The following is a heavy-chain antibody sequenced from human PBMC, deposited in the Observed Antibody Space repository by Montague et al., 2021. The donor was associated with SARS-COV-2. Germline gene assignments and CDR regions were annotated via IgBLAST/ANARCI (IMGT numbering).Heavy chain of an antibody. V-gene: IGHV4-39*01. CDR2: INYSGST. Sequence: SETLSLTCTVSGGSVNSGSYSWDWIRQPPGKGLEWIGSINYSGSTSYNPSLKSRVTISIDTSKNHFSLRVNSVTAADAAVYFCARRPGASHYVFWSGGFDFWGQGTMVTVSP. J-gene: IGHJ4*01. CDR1: GGSVNSGSYS. D-gene: IGHD3-3*01. CDR3: ARRPGASHYVFWSGGFDF.